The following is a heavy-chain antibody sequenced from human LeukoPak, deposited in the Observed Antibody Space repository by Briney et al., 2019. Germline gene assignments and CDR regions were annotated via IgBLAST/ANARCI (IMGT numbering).Heavy chain of an antibody. Sequence: PSDTLSLTCTVSCGSIGTYYWSWIRQPPRKGLEWIGYIYYSGSTNYNPSLKSRVTISVDTSKNQFSLKLSSVTAADTAVYYCARTTEAHSWRTRYYDYYMDVWGKGTTVTVSS. D-gene: IGHD1-1*01. CDR3: ARTTEAHSWRTRYYDYYMDV. CDR2: IYYSGST. CDR1: CGSIGTYY. V-gene: IGHV4-59*07. J-gene: IGHJ6*03.